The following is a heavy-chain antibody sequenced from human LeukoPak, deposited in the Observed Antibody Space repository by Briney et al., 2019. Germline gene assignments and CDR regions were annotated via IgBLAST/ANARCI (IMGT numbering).Heavy chain of an antibody. V-gene: IGHV1-18*01. Sequence: GASVKVSCKASGYRFTNYGISWVRQAPGQGLEWMGWISTYNGNTNYPETLQGRVTLTTDTSTSTVYMELWSLRSDDTAVYYCARVHSIYFYGSGSFADYWGQGNLVTVSS. CDR2: ISTYNGNT. D-gene: IGHD3-10*01. CDR3: ARVHSIYFYGSGSFADY. CDR1: GYRFTNYG. J-gene: IGHJ4*02.